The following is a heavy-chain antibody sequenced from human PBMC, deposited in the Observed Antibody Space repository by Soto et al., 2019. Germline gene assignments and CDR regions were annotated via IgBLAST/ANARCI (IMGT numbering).Heavy chain of an antibody. D-gene: IGHD3-22*01. Sequence: SETLSLTCTVSGGSISSSSYYWGWIRQPPGKGLEWIGNVYYGGSTYYNPSLKSRVTISVETSKSQFSLKLSSVTAADTAVYYCAGGDYYHSSGYYSYHYIMDVWGQGTTVTVSS. V-gene: IGHV4-39*01. CDR3: AGGDYYHSSGYYSYHYIMDV. J-gene: IGHJ6*02. CDR1: GGSISSSSYY. CDR2: VYYGGST.